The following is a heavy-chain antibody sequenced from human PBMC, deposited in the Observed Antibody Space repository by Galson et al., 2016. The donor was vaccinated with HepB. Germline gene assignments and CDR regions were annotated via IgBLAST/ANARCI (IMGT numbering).Heavy chain of an antibody. CDR1: GDSVSGNSVT. V-gene: IGHV6-1*01. J-gene: IGHJ3*02. Sequence: CAISGDSVSGNSVTWNWIRQSPSRGLEWLGRTYYRSKWYNDYAVSVKSRITINSDTSKNQFSLQLNSVTPEDTAVYYCGRQQRNACDIWGQGTMVTVSS. CDR2: TYYRSKWYN. CDR3: GRQQRNACDI. D-gene: IGHD1/OR15-1a*01.